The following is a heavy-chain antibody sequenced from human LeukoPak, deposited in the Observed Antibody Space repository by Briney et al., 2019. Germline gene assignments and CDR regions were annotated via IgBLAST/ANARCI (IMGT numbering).Heavy chain of an antibody. CDR3: ARGWRPERLAAFDI. CDR2: INHSGST. CDR1: GGSFSGYY. J-gene: IGHJ3*02. D-gene: IGHD1-1*01. Sequence: PSETLSLTCAVYGGSFSGYYWSWIRQPPGKGLEWIGEINHSGSTNYNPSLKSRVTISVDTSKNQFSLKLSSVTAADTAVYYCARGWRPERLAAFDIWGQGTMVTVSS. V-gene: IGHV4-34*01.